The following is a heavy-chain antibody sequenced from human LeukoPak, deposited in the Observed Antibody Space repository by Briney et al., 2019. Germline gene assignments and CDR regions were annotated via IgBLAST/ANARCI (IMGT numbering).Heavy chain of an antibody. CDR1: GGSISSSSYY. D-gene: IGHD6-19*01. CDR2: IYYSRST. J-gene: IGHJ4*02. Sequence: PSETLSLTCTVSGGSISSSSYYWGWIRQPPGKGLEWIGSIYYSRSTYYNPSLKSRVTISVDTSKNQFSLKLSSVTAADTAVYYCARLEQWLGTVIDYWGQGTLVTVSS. CDR3: ARLEQWLGTVIDY. V-gene: IGHV4-39*01.